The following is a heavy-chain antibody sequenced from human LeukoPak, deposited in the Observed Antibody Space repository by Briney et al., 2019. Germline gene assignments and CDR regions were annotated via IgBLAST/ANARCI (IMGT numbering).Heavy chain of an antibody. CDR3: AKAHSSGWYPSFDY. Sequence: GGSLRLSCAASGFTFSNYGMTWVRQAPGKGLEWVSLISGSGGTTYYADSVKGRFTISRDNSKNTLSLQMNSLRADDTAVYYCAKAHSSGWYPSFDYWGQGTLVTVSS. J-gene: IGHJ4*02. CDR2: ISGSGGTT. V-gene: IGHV3-23*01. CDR1: GFTFSNYG. D-gene: IGHD6-19*01.